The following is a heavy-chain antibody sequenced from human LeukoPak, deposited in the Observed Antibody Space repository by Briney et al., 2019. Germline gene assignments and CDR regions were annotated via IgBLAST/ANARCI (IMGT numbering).Heavy chain of an antibody. V-gene: IGHV3-23*01. Sequence: GGSLRLSCAASGFTFSSYAMSWVRQAPGKGLEWVSAISGSGGSTYYADSVKGRFTISRDNSKNTLYLQMNSLRAEDTAVYYCAKGEREDIVVVPAAIQYYYYYMDVWGKGTTVTVSS. CDR2: ISGSGGST. J-gene: IGHJ6*03. D-gene: IGHD2-2*01. CDR1: GFTFSSYA. CDR3: AKGEREDIVVVPAAIQYYYYYMDV.